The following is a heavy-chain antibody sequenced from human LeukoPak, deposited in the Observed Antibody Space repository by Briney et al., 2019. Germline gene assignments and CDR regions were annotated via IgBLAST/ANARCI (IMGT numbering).Heavy chain of an antibody. CDR1: DFTFINYA. CDR3: ANAPYNWNYGVAFDI. D-gene: IGHD1-7*01. CDR2: ISGSGGST. J-gene: IGHJ3*02. V-gene: IGHV3-23*01. Sequence: GGSLRLSCAASDFTFINYAMGWVRQAPGKGLEWVSGISGSGGSTYYADSVKGRFTISRDNSKNTLYLKMNSLRAEDTPLYYCANAPYNWNYGVAFDIWGQGTMVTVSS.